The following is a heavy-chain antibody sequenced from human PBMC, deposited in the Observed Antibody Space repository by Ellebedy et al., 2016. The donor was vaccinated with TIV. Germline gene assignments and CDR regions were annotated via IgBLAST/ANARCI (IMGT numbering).Heavy chain of an antibody. V-gene: IGHV1-69*04. D-gene: IGHD6-19*01. CDR1: GGTFSNYV. J-gene: IGHJ4*02. CDR2: IIPILGIA. CDR3: ARTVSYSSGWYGY. Sequence: AASVTVSCKASGGTFSNYVISWVRQAPGQGLEWMGRIIPILGIANYAQKFQGRVTITADKSTSTAYMELSSLRTEDTAVLYCARTVSYSSGWYGYWGQGTLVTVSS.